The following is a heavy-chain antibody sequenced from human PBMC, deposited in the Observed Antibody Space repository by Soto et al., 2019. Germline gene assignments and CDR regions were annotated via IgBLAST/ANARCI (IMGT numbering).Heavy chain of an antibody. CDR2: ISSNSAYI. Sequence: GGSLRLSCAASGCTFRSFTMNWVRQTPGKGLESVSTISSNSAYIYYTDALRGRFTISRDNAKNSLHLHMNSLRAEDTAVYYCTRDASRDSSARGWFDPWGPGTLVTVSS. J-gene: IGHJ5*02. CDR1: GCTFRSFT. CDR3: TRDASRDSSARGWFDP. D-gene: IGHD6-13*01. V-gene: IGHV3-21*01.